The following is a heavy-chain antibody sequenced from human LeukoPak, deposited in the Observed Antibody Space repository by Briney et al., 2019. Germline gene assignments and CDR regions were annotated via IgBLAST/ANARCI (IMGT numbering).Heavy chain of an antibody. D-gene: IGHD3-10*01. CDR1: GYTFTSYG. V-gene: IGHV1-18*01. Sequence: ASVKVSCKASGYTFTSYGISWVRQAPGQGLEWMGWISAYNGNTNYAQKLQGRVTMTTDTSTSTAYMELRCLRSDDTAVYYCARTGFGERYYYYYMDVWDKGTTVTVSS. CDR3: ARTGFGERYYYYYMDV. J-gene: IGHJ6*03. CDR2: ISAYNGNT.